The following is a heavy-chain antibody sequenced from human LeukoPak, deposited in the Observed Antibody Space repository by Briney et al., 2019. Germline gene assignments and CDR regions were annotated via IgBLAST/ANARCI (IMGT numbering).Heavy chain of an antibody. CDR3: ARALNLDYGMNY. Sequence: GGSLRLSCAASGFTFSSYAMHWVRQAPGKGLEWVAVISYDGSSKYYADSVKGRFTISRDNSKNTLYLQMNSLRAEDTAVYYCARALNLDYGMNYWGQGTLVTVSS. V-gene: IGHV3-30-3*01. J-gene: IGHJ4*02. D-gene: IGHD4/OR15-4a*01. CDR1: GFTFSSYA. CDR2: ISYDGSSK.